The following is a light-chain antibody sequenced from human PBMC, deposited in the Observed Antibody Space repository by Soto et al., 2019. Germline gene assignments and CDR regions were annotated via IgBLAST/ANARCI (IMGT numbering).Light chain of an antibody. Sequence: EIVMTQSPVTLSVSPGESVTLSCRASQSVGTNLAWYQQKPGQAPSLLIYGVSTRATGIPTRFSGSWSGRQFTLTISSLQSEDFAVYYCQQYNNWPQTFGQGTKVDIK. J-gene: IGKJ1*01. CDR1: QSVGTN. V-gene: IGKV3-15*01. CDR2: GVS. CDR3: QQYNNWPQT.